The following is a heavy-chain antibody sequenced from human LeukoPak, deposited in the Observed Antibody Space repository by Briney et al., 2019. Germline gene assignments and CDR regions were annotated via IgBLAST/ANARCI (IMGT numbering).Heavy chain of an antibody. Sequence: SETLSLTCTVSGGSISSYYWSWIRQPPGKGLEWIGHIYYSGSTNYNPSLKSRVTISVDTSKNQFSLKLSSVTAADTAVYYCARDRVVVPAAIPRDDAFDIWGQGTMVTVSS. J-gene: IGHJ3*02. CDR1: GGSISSYY. V-gene: IGHV4-59*12. CDR2: IYYSGST. CDR3: ARDRVVVPAAIPRDDAFDI. D-gene: IGHD2-2*02.